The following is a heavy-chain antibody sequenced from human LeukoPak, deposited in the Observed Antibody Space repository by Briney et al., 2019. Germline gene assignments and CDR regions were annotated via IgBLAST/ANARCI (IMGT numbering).Heavy chain of an antibody. CDR1: GGSIRSYF. CDR2: IHHSGNT. J-gene: IGHJ6*03. V-gene: IGHV4-59*12. Sequence: SSETLSLTCAVSGGSIRSYFWSWIRQTPGKGLEWIGYIHHSGNTNYNPSLKSRVTISVDTSKNQFSLKLSSVTAADTAVYYCARGVRRYGDYVGYYYYYMDVWGKGTTVTVSS. CDR3: ARGVRRYGDYVGYYYYYMDV. D-gene: IGHD4-17*01.